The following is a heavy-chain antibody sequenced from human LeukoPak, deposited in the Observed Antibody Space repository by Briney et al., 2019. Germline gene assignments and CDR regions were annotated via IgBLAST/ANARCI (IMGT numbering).Heavy chain of an antibody. CDR2: ISRSGSTI. CDR1: GFTFNDYY. D-gene: IGHD4-17*01. V-gene: IGHV3-11*01. CDR3: ARGLQQLLPVTTIRRNYHYYGMDV. Sequence: GGSLRLSCAASGFTFNDYYMNWIRQAPGKGLEWVSYISRSGSTIYYTDSVKGRFTISRDNAKNSLYLQMNSLRAEDTAVYYCARGLQQLLPVTTIRRNYHYYGMDVWGRGTTVTVSS. J-gene: IGHJ6*02.